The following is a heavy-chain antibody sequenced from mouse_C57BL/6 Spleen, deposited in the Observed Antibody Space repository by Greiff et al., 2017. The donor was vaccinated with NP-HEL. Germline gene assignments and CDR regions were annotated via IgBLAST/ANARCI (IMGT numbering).Heavy chain of an antibody. Sequence: VQLQQSGPELVKPGASVKISCKASGYTFTDYYMNWVKQSHGKSLEWIGDINPNNGGTSYNQKFKGKATLTVDKSSSTAYMELRSLTSEDSAVYYCARYYYGSSYDFAYWGQGTLVTVSA. CDR3: ARYYYGSSYDFAY. V-gene: IGHV1-26*01. D-gene: IGHD1-1*01. J-gene: IGHJ3*01. CDR1: GYTFTDYY. CDR2: INPNNGGT.